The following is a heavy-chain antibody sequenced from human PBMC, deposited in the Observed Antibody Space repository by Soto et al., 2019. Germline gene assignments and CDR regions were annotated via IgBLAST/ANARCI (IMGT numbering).Heavy chain of an antibody. CDR3: AIPGAGDFDY. CDR1: GASISNTDW. V-gene: IGHV4-4*02. CDR2: IYHSGTT. Sequence: SETLSLTCAVSGASISNTDWWSWVRRRPGKGLEWIGEIYHSGTTNCDPSLKSRVTISLDKSKSQFSLKLTSVTAADTAVYYCAIPGAGDFDYWGQGTLVTVSS. J-gene: IGHJ4*02. D-gene: IGHD6-13*01.